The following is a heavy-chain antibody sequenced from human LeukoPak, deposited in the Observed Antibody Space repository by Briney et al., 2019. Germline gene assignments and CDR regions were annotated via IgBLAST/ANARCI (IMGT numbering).Heavy chain of an antibody. CDR3: ARGLQLHS. D-gene: IGHD2-2*01. CDR1: GFSVSSNW. Sequence: PGGSLRLSCAASGFSVSSNWMSWVRQAPGKGLEWVANIKQDGSEKHYVDSVKGRFTISRDNAKNSLYLQMNSLRAEDTAVYYCARGLQLHSWGQGTLVTVSS. CDR2: IKQDGSEK. J-gene: IGHJ4*02. V-gene: IGHV3-7*04.